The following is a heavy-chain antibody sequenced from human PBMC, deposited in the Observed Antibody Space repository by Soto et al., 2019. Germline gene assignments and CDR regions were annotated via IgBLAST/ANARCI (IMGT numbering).Heavy chain of an antibody. CDR2: ISGSGGST. CDR3: AKESRDLPNGFDY. CDR1: GFTFSGYA. J-gene: IGHJ4*02. D-gene: IGHD2-8*01. V-gene: IGHV3-23*01. Sequence: EVQLLESGGGLVQPGGSLRLSCTASGFTFSGYAMSWVRQAPGKGLEWVSGISGSGGSTYYADSVKGRFTISRDNSKNTLYLQMNSLRAEDTAVYYCAKESRDLPNGFDYWGQGTLVTVSS.